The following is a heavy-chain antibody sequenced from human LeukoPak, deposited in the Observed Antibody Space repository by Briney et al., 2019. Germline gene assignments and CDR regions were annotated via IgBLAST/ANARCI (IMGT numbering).Heavy chain of an antibody. CDR2: ISYDGNTK. V-gene: IGHV3-30*04. J-gene: IGHJ4*02. Sequence: GGSLRLSCLGSGFTFRNYPMYWVRQAPGKGLEWMAVISYDGNTKYYADSAKGRFTLSRDNSKNTVYLQMNSLRAEDTAVYYCAKARYCSGGSCFPQLTPDYWGQGTLVTVSS. D-gene: IGHD2-15*01. CDR1: GFTFRNYP. CDR3: AKARYCSGGSCFPQLTPDY.